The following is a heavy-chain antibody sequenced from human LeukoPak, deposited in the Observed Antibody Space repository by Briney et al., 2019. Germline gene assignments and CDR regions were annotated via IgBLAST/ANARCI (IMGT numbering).Heavy chain of an antibody. CDR3: ASLGPYDFWNGYDY. D-gene: IGHD3-3*01. CDR1: GFTFSSYS. J-gene: IGHJ4*02. V-gene: IGHV3-48*01. CDR2: ISSSSSTI. Sequence: PGGSLRLSCAASGFTFSSYSMNWVRQAPGKGVEWVSYISSSSSTIYYADSVKGRFTISRDNAKTSLYLQMNSLRAEDTAVYYCASLGPYDFWNGYDYWGQGTLVTVSS.